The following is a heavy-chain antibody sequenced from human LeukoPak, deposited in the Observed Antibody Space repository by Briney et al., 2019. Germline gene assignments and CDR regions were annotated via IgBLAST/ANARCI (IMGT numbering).Heavy chain of an antibody. CDR3: AKDRGWGYSSSSGPGFDN. J-gene: IGHJ4*02. D-gene: IGHD6-6*01. CDR1: GFTFSVYG. CDR2: ITGSGGTT. Sequence: GGSLRLSCAASGFTFSVYGMTWVRQAPGKGLEWVSAITGSGGTTFYADSVKGRFTISRDNSKNTLYLQMNSLRAEDTAIYYCAKDRGWGYSSSSGPGFDNWGQGTLVTVSS. V-gene: IGHV3-23*01.